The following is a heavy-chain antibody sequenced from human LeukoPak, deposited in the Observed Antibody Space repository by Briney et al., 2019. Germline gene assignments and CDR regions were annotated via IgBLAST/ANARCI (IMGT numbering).Heavy chain of an antibody. V-gene: IGHV1-46*01. D-gene: IGHD3-10*01. Sequence: GASVKVSCKASGDTFTSYYMHWVRQAPGQGLEWMGIINPSGGSNTYAQKFQGRVTMTRDMSTSTVYMELSSLRSEDTAVYYCASPADFMVRGVIWAAFDIWGQGTMVTVSS. CDR1: GDTFTSYY. CDR3: ASPADFMVRGVIWAAFDI. CDR2: INPSGGSN. J-gene: IGHJ3*02.